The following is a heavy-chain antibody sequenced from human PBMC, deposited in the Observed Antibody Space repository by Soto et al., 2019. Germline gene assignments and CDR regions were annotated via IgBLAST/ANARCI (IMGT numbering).Heavy chain of an antibody. D-gene: IGHD5-12*01. CDR1: GFTFSNAW. CDR2: IKSKTDGGTT. J-gene: IGHJ4*02. V-gene: IGHV3-15*01. Sequence: SLRLSCAASGFTFSNAWMSWVRQAPGKGLEWVGRIKSKTDGGTTDYAAPVKGRFTISVDRSISAAYLQWNSLKASDTAMYYCARRMALGYSAYNFDYWGQGTQVTVSS. CDR3: ARRMALGYSAYNFDY.